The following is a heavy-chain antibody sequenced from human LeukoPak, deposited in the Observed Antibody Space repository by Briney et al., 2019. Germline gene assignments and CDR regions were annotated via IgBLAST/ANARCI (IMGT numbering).Heavy chain of an antibody. CDR1: GGSISSGGYY. Sequence: TSETLSLTCTVSGGSISSGGYYWSWIRQRPGKGLEWIGYIHYSGSTYYNPSLKSRVTISVDTSKNQFSLKLSSVTAADTAVYYCARALITMIVVGTFDPWGQGTLVTVSS. CDR2: IHYSGST. CDR3: ARALITMIVVGTFDP. D-gene: IGHD3-22*01. V-gene: IGHV4-31*03. J-gene: IGHJ5*02.